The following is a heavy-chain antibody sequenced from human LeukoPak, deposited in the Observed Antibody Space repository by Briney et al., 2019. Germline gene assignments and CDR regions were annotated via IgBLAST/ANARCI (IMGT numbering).Heavy chain of an antibody. CDR3: AKDREAWSSYYFDY. CDR2: ISYDGSNK. D-gene: IGHD3-10*01. V-gene: IGHV3-30*18. J-gene: IGHJ4*02. Sequence: GGSLRLSCAASGFTFSSYGMHWVRQAPGKGLEWVAVISYDGSNKYYADSVEGRFTISRDNSKNTLYLQMNSLRAEDTAVYYCAKDREAWSSYYFDYWGQGTLVTVSS. CDR1: GFTFSSYG.